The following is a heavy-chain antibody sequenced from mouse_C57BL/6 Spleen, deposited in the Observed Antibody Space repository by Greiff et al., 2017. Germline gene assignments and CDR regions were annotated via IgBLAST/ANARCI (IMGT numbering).Heavy chain of an antibody. CDR2: INPNNGGT. CDR3: ARRGGHTAQATAWFAY. CDR1: GYTFTDYY. Sequence: EVQLQQSGPELVKPGASVKISCKASGYTFTDYYMNWVKQSHGKSLEWIGDINPNNGGTCYNQKFKGKATLTVDKSSSTAYMELRSLTAEDSAVYYGARRGGHTAQATAWFAYWGQGTLVTVSA. D-gene: IGHD3-2*02. V-gene: IGHV1-26*01. J-gene: IGHJ3*01.